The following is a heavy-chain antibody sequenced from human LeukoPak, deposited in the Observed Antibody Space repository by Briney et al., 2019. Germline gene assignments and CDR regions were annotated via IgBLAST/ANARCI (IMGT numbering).Heavy chain of an antibody. CDR3: ARHLSGVTGYTYGRGIDY. D-gene: IGHD5-18*01. V-gene: IGHV3-7*01. Sequence: GGSLRLSCAASGFTFSNYWMSWVRQAPGKGLEWVANIKNDGSEKYYVDSVKGRFTISRDNAKKSLYLQMNSLRAEDTAVYYCARHLSGVTGYTYGRGIDYWGQGTLVTVSS. CDR1: GFTFSNYW. J-gene: IGHJ4*02. CDR2: IKNDGSEK.